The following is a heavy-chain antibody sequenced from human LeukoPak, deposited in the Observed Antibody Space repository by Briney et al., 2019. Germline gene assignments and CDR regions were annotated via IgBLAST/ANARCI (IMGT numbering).Heavy chain of an antibody. V-gene: IGHV3-21*01. CDR3: ARDYDGSGYFGY. Sequence: GGSLRLSCAASGFTFSIYTMSWVRQAPGKGLEWVSSISSSSNYIYYADSVKGRFTISRDNAKNSLYLQMNSLRAEDTAVYYCARDYDGSGYFGYWGQGTLVTVSS. CDR1: GFTFSIYT. D-gene: IGHD3-22*01. J-gene: IGHJ4*02. CDR2: ISSSSNYI.